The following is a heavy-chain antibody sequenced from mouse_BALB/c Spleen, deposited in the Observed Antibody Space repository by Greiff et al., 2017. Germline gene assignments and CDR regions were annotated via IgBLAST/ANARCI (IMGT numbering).Heavy chain of an antibody. CDR2: ISTYYGDA. Sequence: QVQLQQSGAELVRPGVSVKISCKGSGYTFTDYAMHWVKQSHAKSLEWIGVISTYYGDASYNQKFKGKATMTVDKSSSTAYMELARLTSEDSAIYYCARDYGYDVGAMDYWGQGTSVTVSS. CDR3: ARDYGYDVGAMDY. D-gene: IGHD2-2*01. J-gene: IGHJ4*01. CDR1: GYTFTDYA. V-gene: IGHV1S137*01.